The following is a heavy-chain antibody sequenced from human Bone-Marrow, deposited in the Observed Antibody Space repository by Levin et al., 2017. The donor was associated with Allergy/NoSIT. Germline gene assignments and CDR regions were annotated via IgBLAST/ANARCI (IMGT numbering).Heavy chain of an antibody. Sequence: GGSLRLSCVASGFTFNAYAMNWVRRAPGKGLEWVSAMSGTTGSHYYADSVEGRFTISRDSSKNTLFLQMDSLRVEDTATYYCAKGTTVYFYYNGMDAWGQGTTVTVFS. V-gene: IGHV3-23*01. J-gene: IGHJ6*02. CDR3: AKGTTVYFYYNGMDA. CDR1: GFTFNAYA. CDR2: MSGTTGSH. D-gene: IGHD2/OR15-2a*01.